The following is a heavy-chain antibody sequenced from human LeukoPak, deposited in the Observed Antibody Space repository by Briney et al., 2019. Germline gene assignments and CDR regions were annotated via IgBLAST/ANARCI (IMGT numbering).Heavy chain of an antibody. CDR1: GYTFTSYG. V-gene: IGHV1-18*01. Sequence: ASVKVSCKASGYTFTSYGISWVRQAPGQGPEWMGWISAYNGNTNYAQKLQGRVTMTTDTSTSTAYMELRSLRSDDTAVYYCARVGTTMVRGVIDLYYFDYWGQGTLVTVSS. D-gene: IGHD3-10*01. J-gene: IGHJ4*02. CDR2: ISAYNGNT. CDR3: ARVGTTMVRGVIDLYYFDY.